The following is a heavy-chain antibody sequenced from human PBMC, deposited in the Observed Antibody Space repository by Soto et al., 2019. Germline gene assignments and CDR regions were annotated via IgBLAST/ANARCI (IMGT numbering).Heavy chain of an antibody. Sequence: QVQLQQWGAGLLKPSETLSLTCAVNGGSFTGYYWSWVRQPPGKGLEWIGEIKDGGSTNYSPSLSSRVTISADTSKSQLSLKVTSVTAADTAVYYCARGQEGVAATHWDQGSLVTVSS. CDR3: ARGQEGVAATH. CDR1: GGSFTGYY. V-gene: IGHV4-34*01. CDR2: IKDGGST. D-gene: IGHD6-25*01. J-gene: IGHJ4*02.